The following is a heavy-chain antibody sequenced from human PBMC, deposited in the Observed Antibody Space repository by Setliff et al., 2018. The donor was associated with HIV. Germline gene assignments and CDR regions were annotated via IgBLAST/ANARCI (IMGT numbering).Heavy chain of an antibody. V-gene: IGHV1-18*01. D-gene: IGHD2-2*01. CDR2: ISPNSGDT. Sequence: ASVKVSCKASGYTFRSYGISWVRQAPGQGLEWVGWISPNSGDTRYAQTLQDRVTMTTDTSTSTAYMEVRSLRSDDTAVYFCARYVPADASFDYWGPGTLVTVSS. CDR1: GYTFRSYG. CDR3: ARYVPADASFDY. J-gene: IGHJ4*02.